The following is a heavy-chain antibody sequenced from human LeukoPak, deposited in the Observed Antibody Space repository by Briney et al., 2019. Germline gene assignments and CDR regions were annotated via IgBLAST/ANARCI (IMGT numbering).Heavy chain of an antibody. CDR2: INHSGST. CDR3: ARSPALYRIMITFGGVIPHTPFDP. Sequence: SETLSLTCAVYGGSFSGYYWSWIRQPPGKGLEWIGEINHSGSTNYNPSLKSRVTISVDTSKNQFSLKLSSVTAADTAVYYCARSPALYRIMITFGGVIPHTPFDPRGQGTLVTVSS. J-gene: IGHJ5*02. D-gene: IGHD3-16*02. V-gene: IGHV4-34*01. CDR1: GGSFSGYY.